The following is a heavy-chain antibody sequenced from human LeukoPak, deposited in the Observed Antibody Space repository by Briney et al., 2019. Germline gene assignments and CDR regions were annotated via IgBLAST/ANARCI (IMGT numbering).Heavy chain of an antibody. CDR3: AKGTGYSSSWYDY. J-gene: IGHJ4*02. CDR1: GFTFSSYS. CDR2: ISSSSSYI. Sequence: GGSLRLSCAASGFTFSSYSMNWFRQAPGKGLEWVSSISSSSSYIYYADSVKGRFTISRDNAKNSLYLQMNSLRAEDTAVYYCAKGTGYSSSWYDYWGQGTLVTVSS. D-gene: IGHD6-13*01. V-gene: IGHV3-21*04.